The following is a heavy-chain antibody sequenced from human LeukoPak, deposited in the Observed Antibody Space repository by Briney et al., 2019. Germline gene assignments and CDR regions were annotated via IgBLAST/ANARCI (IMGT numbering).Heavy chain of an antibody. D-gene: IGHD3-10*01. CDR1: GGSISNYY. J-gene: IGHJ3*02. Sequence: SETLSLTRTVSGGSISNYYWSWIRQPAGKGLEWIGRFFISGYTSYNPSLKSRVTMSLDTSKNQFSLKLNSVTAADTAVYFCARDGRGVQHPDAFDIWGQGTMVTVSS. CDR3: ARDGRGVQHPDAFDI. V-gene: IGHV4-4*07. CDR2: FFISGYT.